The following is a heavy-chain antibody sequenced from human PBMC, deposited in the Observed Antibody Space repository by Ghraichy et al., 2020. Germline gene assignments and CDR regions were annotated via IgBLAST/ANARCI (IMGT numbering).Heavy chain of an antibody. D-gene: IGHD3-10*01. CDR1: GYSISSGYY. Sequence: SETLSLTCAVSGYSISSGYYWAWIRQPPGKGLEWIGSIYYSGTTYYKSSLKSRVTISLDMSENQFSLKLRSVTAADTAVYHCARWDYYASGRGDYWGQGTQVTVSS. CDR3: ARWDYYASGRGDY. CDR2: IYYSGTT. V-gene: IGHV4-38-2*01. J-gene: IGHJ4*02.